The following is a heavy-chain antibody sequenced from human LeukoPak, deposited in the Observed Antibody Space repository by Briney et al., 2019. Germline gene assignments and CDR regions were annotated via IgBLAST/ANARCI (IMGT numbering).Heavy chain of an antibody. V-gene: IGHV3-74*01. CDR2: INSDGSST. Sequence: GGSLRLSCAASGFTFSSYWMHWVRQAPGKGLVWVSRINSDGSSTYYADSVKGRFTISRDNSKNTLYLQMNSLRAEDTAVYYRARESYGDYDLWGQGTLVTVSS. D-gene: IGHD4-17*01. J-gene: IGHJ4*02. CDR1: GFTFSSYW. CDR3: ARESYGDYDL.